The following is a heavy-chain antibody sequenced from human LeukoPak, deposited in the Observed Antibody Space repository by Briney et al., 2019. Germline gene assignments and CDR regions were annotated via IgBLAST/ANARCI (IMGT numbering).Heavy chain of an antibody. J-gene: IGHJ5*02. CDR1: GGSISSSSYY. V-gene: IGHV4-39*01. CDR2: IYYSGST. CDR3: ARRGYCSSTSCYEYWFDP. Sequence: PSETLSLTCTVSGGSISSSSYYWGWIRQPPGKGLEWIGIIYYSGSTYYNPSLKSRLTISVDTSRNQFSLKLSSVTATDTAVYYCARRGYCSSTSCYEYWFDPWGQGTLVTVSS. D-gene: IGHD2-2*01.